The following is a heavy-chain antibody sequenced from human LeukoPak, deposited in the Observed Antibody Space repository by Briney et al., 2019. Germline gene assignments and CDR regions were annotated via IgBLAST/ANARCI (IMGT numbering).Heavy chain of an antibody. CDR1: GGPISNYY. Sequence: SETLSLTWSACGGPISNYYGSGLRQPPGKGLEWIGYIYYSGSTNYSPSLKSRVTISLDTSKKQFSLKLSSVTAAESAVYCCARRRGIVGGAMASGRYFDLWGRGTLVTVSS. CDR3: ARRRGIVGGAMASGRYFDL. D-gene: IGHD5-18*01. J-gene: IGHJ2*01. V-gene: IGHV4-59*01. CDR2: IYYSGST.